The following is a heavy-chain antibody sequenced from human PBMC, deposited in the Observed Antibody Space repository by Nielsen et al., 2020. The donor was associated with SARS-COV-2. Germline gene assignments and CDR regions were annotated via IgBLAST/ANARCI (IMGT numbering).Heavy chain of an antibody. CDR1: GGSVSSNDW. V-gene: IGHV4-4*02. CDR2: VSHSGSI. CDR3: ARGDLVVVPSPILGLGPFFYYFHLDV. D-gene: IGHD2-2*01. J-gene: IGHJ6*03. Sequence: SETLSLTCAVSGGSVSSNDWWTWVRQSPGKWLEWIGEVSHSGSINYNPSLKSRVTLSMDKSKRQFSLRLTSVSAADTAVYFCARGDLVVVPSPILGLGPFFYYFHLDVWGKGTTVIVSS.